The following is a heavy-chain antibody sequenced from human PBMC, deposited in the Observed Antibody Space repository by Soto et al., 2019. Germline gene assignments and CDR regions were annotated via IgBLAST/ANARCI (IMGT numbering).Heavy chain of an antibody. CDR3: ARDYDFWSGLFPDY. J-gene: IGHJ4*02. CDR1: GFTFSSYA. D-gene: IGHD3-3*01. CDR2: ISYDGSNK. V-gene: IGHV3-30-3*01. Sequence: GGSLRLSCAASGFTFSSYAMHWVRQAPGKGLEWVAVISYDGSNKYYADSVKGRFTISRDNSKNTLYLQMNSLRAEDTAVYYCARDYDFWSGLFPDYWGQGTLVTVSS.